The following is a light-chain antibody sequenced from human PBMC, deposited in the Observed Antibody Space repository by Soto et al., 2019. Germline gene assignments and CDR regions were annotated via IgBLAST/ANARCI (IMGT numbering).Light chain of an antibody. V-gene: IGKV1-27*01. CDR3: QKYYSGPLT. CDR1: QGISSC. Sequence: IKMTQSPSSLSASVGDRVTITCRASQGISSCLAWYQQKPGKVPKLLIYAASSLERGVPSRFSGSGSGTDFSITISSLLPEDVAAYYCQKYYSGPLTFGGGTKVDI. J-gene: IGKJ4*02. CDR2: AAS.